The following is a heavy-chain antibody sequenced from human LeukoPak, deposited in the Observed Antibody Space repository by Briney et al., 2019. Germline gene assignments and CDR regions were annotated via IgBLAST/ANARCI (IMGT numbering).Heavy chain of an antibody. J-gene: IGHJ4*02. CDR3: AKAGCSSTSCYDNY. V-gene: IGHV3-21*04. Sequence: GGSLRLSCAGSGFTLSTYNMKWVRPAPRKGLEWVSSISTSSCYLYYAHTVKGRFTISRDNPKNTLYLQMNSLRAEDTAVYYCAKAGCSSTSCYDNYWGQGTLVTVSS. CDR1: GFTLSTYN. CDR2: ISTSSCYL. D-gene: IGHD2-2*01.